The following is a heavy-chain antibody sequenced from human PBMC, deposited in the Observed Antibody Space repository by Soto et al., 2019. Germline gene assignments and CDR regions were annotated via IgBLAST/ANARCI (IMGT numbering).Heavy chain of an antibody. Sequence: EVQLVESGGGLVQPGGSLRLSCAASGFTFSGYWMNWVRQAPGKGLEWVANIKQDGSDKYYVDSVKGRFTISRDNAKNSLYLQTNSLRADDTALYYCAKAGSGTYYYSYYIDVWGKGTTVTVSS. CDR1: GFTFSGYW. V-gene: IGHV3-7*01. CDR3: AKAGSGTYYYSYYIDV. J-gene: IGHJ6*03. D-gene: IGHD3-10*01. CDR2: IKQDGSDK.